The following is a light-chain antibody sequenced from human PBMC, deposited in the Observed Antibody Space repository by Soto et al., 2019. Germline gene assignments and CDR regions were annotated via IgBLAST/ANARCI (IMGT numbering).Light chain of an antibody. V-gene: IGKV4-1*01. J-gene: IGKJ5*01. CDR3: QQRFNLQVT. CDR1: HIFFHVSNNNNY. CDR2: GAS. Sequence: IVLTHSTDTLAVSPGEMATINCKSIHIFFHVSNNNNYLAWYQQKPGQPPKLLIYGASTRESGVPDRFSGSGSGTDFTLTISSLQAEDVAVYYCQQRFNLQVTFGQGTRLEIK.